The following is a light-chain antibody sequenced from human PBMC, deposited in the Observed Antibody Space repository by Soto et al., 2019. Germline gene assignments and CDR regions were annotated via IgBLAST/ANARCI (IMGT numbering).Light chain of an antibody. CDR3: LQDHNYPLT. CDR2: AAS. CDR1: QGIIND. Sequence: AIQMTQSASSLSAYVGDRVTIACRASQGIINDLGWYQQKPGKAPKLLIYAASSLQSGVPSRISGSGSGTDFTLTISSLQPEDCATYYCLQDHNYPLTFGQGTKVEIK. J-gene: IGKJ1*01. V-gene: IGKV1-6*01.